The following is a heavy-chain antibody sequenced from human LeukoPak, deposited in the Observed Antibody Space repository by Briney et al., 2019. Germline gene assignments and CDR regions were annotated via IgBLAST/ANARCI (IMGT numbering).Heavy chain of an antibody. CDR3: AGTDILTGYGAFDI. V-gene: IGHV4-39*01. D-gene: IGHD3-9*01. J-gene: IGHJ3*02. CDR2: NYYSGST. Sequence: SETLSLTCTVSGGSISSSSYYWGWIRQPPGKGLEWIGSNYYSGSTYYNPSLKSRVTISVDTSKNQFSLKLSSVTAADTAVYYCAGTDILTGYGAFDIWGQGTMVTVSS. CDR1: GGSISSSSYY.